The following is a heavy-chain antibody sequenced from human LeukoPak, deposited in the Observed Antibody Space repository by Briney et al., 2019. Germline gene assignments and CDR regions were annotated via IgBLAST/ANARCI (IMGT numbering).Heavy chain of an antibody. CDR1: GFTFSSYS. CDR3: ARDPPGLFGGSYHFFDY. CDR2: ISSSSSYI. V-gene: IGHV3-21*01. D-gene: IGHD3-16*02. J-gene: IGHJ4*02. Sequence: GGSLRLSCAASGFTFSSYSMNWVRQAPGKGLEWVSSISSSSSYIYYADSVKGRFTISGDNAKNSLYLQMNSLRAEDTAVYYWARDPPGLFGGSYHFFDYWAQGPLVTVSS.